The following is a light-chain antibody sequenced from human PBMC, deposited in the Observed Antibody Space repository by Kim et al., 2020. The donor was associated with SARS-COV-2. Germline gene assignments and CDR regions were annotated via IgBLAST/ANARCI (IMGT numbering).Light chain of an antibody. CDR1: SLRSYY. CDR2: GKN. Sequence: SSELTQDPAVSVALGQTVRITCQGDSLRSYYASWYQQKPGQAPVLVIYGKNNRPSGIPDRSSGSSSGNTASLTITGAQAEDEADYYCNSRDSSGNFWVFG. V-gene: IGLV3-19*01. J-gene: IGLJ3*02. CDR3: NSRDSSGNFWV.